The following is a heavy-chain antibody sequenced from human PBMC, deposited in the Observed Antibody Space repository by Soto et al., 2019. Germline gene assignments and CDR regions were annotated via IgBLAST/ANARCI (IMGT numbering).Heavy chain of an antibody. J-gene: IGHJ6*02. CDR3: ARGNVVAAYYYYGMDG. V-gene: IGHV1-69*13. CDR1: GGTFSSYA. D-gene: IGHD2-15*01. CDR2: IIPIFGTA. Sequence: SVKVSCKASGGTFSSYAISWVRQAPGQGLEWMGGIIPIFGTANYAQKFQGRVTITADESTSTAYMELSSLRSEDTAVYYCARGNVVAAYYYYGMDGWGQGTTVTVSS.